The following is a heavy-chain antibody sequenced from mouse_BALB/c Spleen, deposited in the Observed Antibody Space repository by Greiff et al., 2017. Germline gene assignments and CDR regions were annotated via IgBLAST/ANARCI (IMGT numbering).Heavy chain of an antibody. Sequence: DLVKPGASVKLSCKASGYTFTSYWINWIKQRPGQGLEWIGRIAPGSGSTYYNEMFKGKATLTVDTSSSTAYIQLSSLSSEGSAVYFCARDSWFAYWGQGTLVTVSA. J-gene: IGHJ3*01. CDR1: GYTFTSYW. V-gene: IGHV1S41*01. CDR3: ARDSWFAY. CDR2: IAPGSGST.